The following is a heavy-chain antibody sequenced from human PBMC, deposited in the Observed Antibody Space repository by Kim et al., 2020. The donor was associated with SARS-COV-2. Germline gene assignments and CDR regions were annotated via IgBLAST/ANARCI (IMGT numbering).Heavy chain of an antibody. CDR2: TYYRSKWYN. J-gene: IGHJ3*02. CDR1: GDSVSSNSAA. D-gene: IGHD3-3*01. CDR3: ARDSPGLRFLGERDAFDI. Sequence: SQTLSLTCAISGDSVSSNSAAWNWIRQSPSRGLEWLGRTYYRSKWYNDYAVSVKSRITINPDTSKNQFSLQLNSVTPEDTAVYYCARDSPGLRFLGERDAFDIWGQGTMVTVSS. V-gene: IGHV6-1*01.